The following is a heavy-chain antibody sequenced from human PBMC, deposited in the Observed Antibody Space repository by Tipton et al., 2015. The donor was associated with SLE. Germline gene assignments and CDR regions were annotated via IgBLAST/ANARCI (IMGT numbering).Heavy chain of an antibody. V-gene: IGHV4-59*12. J-gene: IGHJ3*02. CDR2: IYYSGST. CDR1: GGSISSYY. CDR3: ARRGSIAARPGAFDI. D-gene: IGHD6-6*01. Sequence: TLSLTCTVSGGSISSYYWSWIRQPPGKGLEWIGYIYYSGSTNYNPSLKSRVTILVDTSKNQFSLKLSSVTAADTAVYYCARRGSIAARPGAFDIWGQGTMVTVSS.